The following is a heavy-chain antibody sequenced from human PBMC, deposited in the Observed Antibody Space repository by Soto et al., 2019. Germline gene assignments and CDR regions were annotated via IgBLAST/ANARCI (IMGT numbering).Heavy chain of an antibody. D-gene: IGHD2-2*01. CDR1: GFTFSDQF. CDR2: ISDSSTYI. CDR3: ARMGAGYCVSISCYPSPTMGYGMDV. V-gene: IGHV3-21*01. Sequence: EVQLVESGGGLVQPGGSLRLSCAASGFTFSDQFMDWVRQAPGKGLEWVSSISDSSTYIYYADSLKGRFTISRDNAKNSLYLQMNSLRAEDTAVYYCARMGAGYCVSISCYPSPTMGYGMDVWGQGTTVTVSS. J-gene: IGHJ6*02.